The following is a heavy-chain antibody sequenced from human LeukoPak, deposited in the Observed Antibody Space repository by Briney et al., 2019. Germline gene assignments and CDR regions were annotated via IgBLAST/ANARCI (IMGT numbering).Heavy chain of an antibody. CDR2: IYPGDSDT. Sequence: GESLKISCKGSGYSFTSYWIGWVRQMPGKGLEWMGIIYPGDSDTRYSPSFQGQVTISADKSISTAYLQWSSLKASDTAMYYCARSPYSNYVVWYFDLWGRGTLVTVSS. V-gene: IGHV5-51*01. CDR1: GYSFTSYW. J-gene: IGHJ2*01. CDR3: ARSPYSNYVVWYFDL. D-gene: IGHD4-11*01.